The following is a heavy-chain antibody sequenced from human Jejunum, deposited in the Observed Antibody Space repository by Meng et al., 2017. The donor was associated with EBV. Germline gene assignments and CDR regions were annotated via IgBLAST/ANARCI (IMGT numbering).Heavy chain of an antibody. V-gene: IGHV4-34*12. D-gene: IGHD6-19*01. CDR2: IIHSGST. CDR1: GGYFNYYY. Sequence: QVQLQQWCAGLLKPSETLSLTCAVYGGYFNYYYWTWIRQPPGKGLEWIGEIIHSGSTNYDPSLKSRVTISVDRSKNQFSLKLTSVTAADTAVYYCARKAVPGTFARPKFDYWGQGTLVTVSS. J-gene: IGHJ4*02. CDR3: ARKAVPGTFARPKFDY.